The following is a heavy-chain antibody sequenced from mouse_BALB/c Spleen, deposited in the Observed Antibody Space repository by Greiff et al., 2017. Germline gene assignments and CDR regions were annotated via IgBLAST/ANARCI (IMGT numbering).Heavy chain of an antibody. CDR1: GYSFTGYY. CDR3: ARRYYYGSSYGAMDY. CDR2: ISCYNGAT. Sequence: LVKTGASVKISCKASGYSFTGYYMHWVKQSHGKSLEWIGYISCYNGATSYNQKFKGKATFTVDTSSSTAYMQFNSLTSEDSAVYFCARRYYYGSSYGAMDYWGQGTSVTVSS. J-gene: IGHJ4*01. D-gene: IGHD1-1*01. V-gene: IGHV1S34*01.